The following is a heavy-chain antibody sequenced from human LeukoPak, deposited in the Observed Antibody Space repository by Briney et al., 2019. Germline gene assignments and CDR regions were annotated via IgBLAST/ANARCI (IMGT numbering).Heavy chain of an antibody. D-gene: IGHD2-2*02. V-gene: IGHV1-8*01. CDR2: MNPNSGNT. CDR3: AAVPRAKVVPAAISYYYMDV. J-gene: IGHJ6*03. CDR1: GYTFTSYD. Sequence: ASVKVSCKASGYTFTSYDINWVRQATGQGLEWMGWMNPNSGNTGYAQKFQGRATMTRNTSISTAYMELSSLRSEDTAVYYCAAVPRAKVVPAAISYYYMDVWAKGPRSPSP.